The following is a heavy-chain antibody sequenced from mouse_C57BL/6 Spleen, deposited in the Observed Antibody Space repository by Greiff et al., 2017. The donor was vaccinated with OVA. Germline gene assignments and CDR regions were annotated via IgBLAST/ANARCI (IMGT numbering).Heavy chain of an antibody. V-gene: IGHV3-6*01. CDR1: GYSITSGYY. D-gene: IGHD2-4*01. J-gene: IGHJ3*01. Sequence: EVQLQQSGPGLVKPSQSLSLTCSVSGYSITSGYYWNWLRQFPGNNLEWVGYICYDGSNDYNHSLKNRISITRDKSKNQFLLKLKSVTTEDTATYYCARDNYDYDPFAYWGQGTLVTVSA. CDR2: ICYDGSN. CDR3: ARDNYDYDPFAY.